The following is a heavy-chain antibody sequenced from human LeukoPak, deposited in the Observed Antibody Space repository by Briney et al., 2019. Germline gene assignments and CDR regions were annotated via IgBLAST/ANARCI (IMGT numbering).Heavy chain of an antibody. V-gene: IGHV3-48*04. J-gene: IGHJ6*02. CDR2: ISSSSSTI. CDR3: ARADRWFGERYYYGMDV. CDR1: GFTFSSYS. D-gene: IGHD3-10*01. Sequence: GGSLRLSCAASGFTFSSYSMNWVRQAPGKGLEWVSYISSSSSTIYYADSVKGRFTISRDNAKNSLYLQMNSLRAEDTAVYYCARADRWFGERYYYGMDVWGQGTTVTVSS.